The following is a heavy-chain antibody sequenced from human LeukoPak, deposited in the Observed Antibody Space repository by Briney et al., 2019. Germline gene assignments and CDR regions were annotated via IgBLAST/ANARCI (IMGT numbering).Heavy chain of an antibody. CDR1: GFTFSHYG. CDR2: ISSDGVEK. Sequence: GGSLRLSCEASGFTFSHYGIHWVRQTPGKGLEWVAAISSDGVEKHYADSMKGRFTISRDNSKSTLYLQMNSLRAEDTALYYCAREGHYDILTGYSPVEYYFYYMDVWGKGTTVTVSS. V-gene: IGHV3-30*04. CDR3: AREGHYDILTGYSPVEYYFYYMDV. J-gene: IGHJ6*03. D-gene: IGHD3-9*01.